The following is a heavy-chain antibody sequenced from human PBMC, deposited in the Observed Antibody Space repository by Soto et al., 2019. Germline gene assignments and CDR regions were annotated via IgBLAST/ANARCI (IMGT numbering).Heavy chain of an antibody. CDR3: AKDYYGSGFPSSFAY. D-gene: IGHD3-10*01. V-gene: IGHV3-23*01. CDR1: GFTFSSYA. CDR2: ISGSGGST. Sequence: EVQLLESGGGLVQPGGSLRLSCAASGFTFSSYAMSWVRQAPGRGLEWVSAISGSGGSTYYADSVKGRFTISRDNSKNTLYLQMNSLRAEDTAVYYCAKDYYGSGFPSSFAYWGQGTLVTVSS. J-gene: IGHJ4*02.